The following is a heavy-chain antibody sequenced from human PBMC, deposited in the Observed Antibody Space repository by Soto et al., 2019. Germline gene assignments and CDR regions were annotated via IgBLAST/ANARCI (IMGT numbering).Heavy chain of an antibody. V-gene: IGHV1-18*01. CDR3: AREVFRGDDILTGYFLYYYYYGMDV. CDR2: ISAYNGNT. J-gene: IGHJ6*02. CDR1: GYTFTSYG. Sequence: ASVKDSCKASGYTFTSYGISWVRQAPGQGLEWMGWISAYNGNTNYAQKLQGRVTMTTDTSTSTAYMELRSLRSDDTAVYYCAREVFRGDDILTGYFLYYYYYGMDVWGQGSTVTVSS. D-gene: IGHD3-9*01.